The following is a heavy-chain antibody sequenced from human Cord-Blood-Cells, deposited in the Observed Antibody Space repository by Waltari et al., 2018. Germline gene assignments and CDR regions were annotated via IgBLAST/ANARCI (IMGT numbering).Heavy chain of an antibody. J-gene: IGHJ3*02. CDR3: AKGPNFWSGYDAFDI. V-gene: IGHV3-23*01. CDR1: GFTFSSYA. CDR2: ISGSGGST. D-gene: IGHD3-3*01. Sequence: EVQLLESGGGLVQPGGSLRLSCAASGFTFSSYAMSWVRPAPGKGLGWVSGISGSGGSTYYADSVKGRFTISRDNSKNTLYLQRNSLRAEDTAVYYCAKGPNFWSGYDAFDIWAKGQWSPSLQ.